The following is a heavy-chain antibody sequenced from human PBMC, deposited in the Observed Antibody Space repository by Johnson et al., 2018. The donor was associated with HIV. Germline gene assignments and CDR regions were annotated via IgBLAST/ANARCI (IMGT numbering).Heavy chain of an antibody. D-gene: IGHD2-15*01. J-gene: IGHJ3*02. CDR3: ARARWYLGGGSCCAFDI. V-gene: IGHV3-66*01. Sequence: VQLVESGGGVVRPGGSLRLSCAASGFTVSSNYMSWVRQAPGKGLEWVSVIYSGGSTYYADSVKGRFTISRDNSKNTLYLQMNSLRAEDTAVYYCARARWYLGGGSCCAFDIWGQGTMVTVSS. CDR1: GFTVSSNY. CDR2: IYSGGST.